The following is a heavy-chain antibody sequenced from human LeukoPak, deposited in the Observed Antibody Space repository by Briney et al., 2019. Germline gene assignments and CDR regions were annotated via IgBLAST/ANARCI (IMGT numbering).Heavy chain of an antibody. Sequence: GGSLRLSCAASGFTFSSYAMSWVRQAPGKGLEWVSAISGSGGSTYYADSVKGRFTISRDNSKNTLYLQMNSLRAEDTAVYYCAKDQRGYSYGASGYWGQGTLVTVSS. CDR2: ISGSGGST. CDR1: GFTFSSYA. J-gene: IGHJ4*02. V-gene: IGHV3-23*01. D-gene: IGHD5-18*01. CDR3: AKDQRGYSYGASGY.